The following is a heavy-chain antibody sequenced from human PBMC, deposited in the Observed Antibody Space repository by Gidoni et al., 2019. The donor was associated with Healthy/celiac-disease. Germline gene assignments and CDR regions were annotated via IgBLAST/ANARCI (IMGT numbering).Heavy chain of an antibody. D-gene: IGHD3-22*01. V-gene: IGHV4-31*03. Sequence: QVQLQESSPGLVKPSQTLSLTCTVSGGSISSGGYYWRWIRQPQGKGLEWIGYIYYSGSTYYNPSLKSRVTISVDTSKNQFSLTMSSVTAADTAVYYCASSYKYYYDSSGYSAPPGEYFQHWGQGTLVTVSS. J-gene: IGHJ1*01. CDR2: IYYSGST. CDR1: GGSISSGGYY. CDR3: ASSYKYYYDSSGYSAPPGEYFQH.